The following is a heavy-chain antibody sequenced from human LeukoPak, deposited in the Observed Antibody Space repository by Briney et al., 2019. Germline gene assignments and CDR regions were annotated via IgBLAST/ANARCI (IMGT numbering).Heavy chain of an antibody. CDR2: IYYSGST. Sequence: PSETLSLTCTVSGGSISSGGYYWSWIRQHPGKGLEWIGYIYYSGSTYYNPSLKSRVTISVDTSKNQFSLKLSSVTAADTAVYYCARESAGGDFDLWGRGTLVTVTS. J-gene: IGHJ2*01. V-gene: IGHV4-31*03. CDR1: GGSISSGGYY. CDR3: ARESAGGDFDL. D-gene: IGHD2-21*01.